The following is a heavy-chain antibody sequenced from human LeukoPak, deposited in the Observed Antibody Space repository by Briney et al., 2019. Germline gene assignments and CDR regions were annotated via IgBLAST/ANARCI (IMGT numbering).Heavy chain of an antibody. J-gene: IGHJ4*02. CDR2: ISSSGSTI. Sequence: PGGSLRLSCAASGFTFSDYYMSWIRQAPWKGLEWVSYISSSGSTIYYADSVKGRFTLSRDNDKNSLCLQMNRMRAEDTAVYYCARLIVGATTVFDYWGQGTLVTVSS. CDR3: ARLIVGATTVFDY. D-gene: IGHD1-26*01. V-gene: IGHV3-11*01. CDR1: GFTFSDYY.